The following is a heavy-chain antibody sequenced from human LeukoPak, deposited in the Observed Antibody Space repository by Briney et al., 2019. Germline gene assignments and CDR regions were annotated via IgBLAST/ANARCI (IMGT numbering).Heavy chain of an antibody. CDR1: GGSISSYY. CDR3: ARERPGDGYNYGGGYFDY. V-gene: IGHV4-59*01. D-gene: IGHD5-24*01. Sequence: SETLSLTCTVSGGSISSYYWSWIRQPPGKGLEWIGYIYYSGSTNYNPSLKSRVTISVDTSKNQFSLKLSSVTAADTAVYYCARERPGDGYNYGGGYFDYWGQGTLVTVSP. J-gene: IGHJ4*02. CDR2: IYYSGST.